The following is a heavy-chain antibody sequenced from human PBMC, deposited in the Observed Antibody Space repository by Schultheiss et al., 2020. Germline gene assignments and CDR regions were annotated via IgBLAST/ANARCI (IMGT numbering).Heavy chain of an antibody. D-gene: IGHD3-10*01. CDR3: AKDRSGSGLNWFDP. V-gene: IGHV3-21*04. J-gene: IGHJ5*02. CDR2: ISSSSSYI. Sequence: GGSLRLSCAASGFTFSSYSMNWVRQAPGKGLEWVSSISSSSSYIYYADSVKGRFTISRDNSKNTLYLQMNSLRAEDTAVYYCAKDRSGSGLNWFDPWGQGTLVNVSS. CDR1: GFTFSSYS.